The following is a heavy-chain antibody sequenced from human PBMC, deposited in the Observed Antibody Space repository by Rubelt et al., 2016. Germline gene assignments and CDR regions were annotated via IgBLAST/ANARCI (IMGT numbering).Heavy chain of an antibody. D-gene: IGHD5-24*01. Sequence: PGRSLRLSCAASGFTFSSYWMHWVRQAPGKGLEWVSSISSSSSYIYYADSVKGRFTISRDNAKNSLYLQMNSLRAEDTAVYYCASFRGGMATSPYDYWGQGTLVTVSS. CDR1: GFTFSSYW. J-gene: IGHJ4*02. CDR3: ASFRGGMATSPYDY. CDR2: ISSSSSYI. V-gene: IGHV3-21*01.